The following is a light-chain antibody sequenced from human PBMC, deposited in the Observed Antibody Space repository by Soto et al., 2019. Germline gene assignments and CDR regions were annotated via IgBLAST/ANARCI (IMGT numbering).Light chain of an antibody. CDR1: QSVSSY. Sequence: EIGLTQSPATLSLSPGERATLSCRASQSVSSYLAWYQQKPGQAPRLLIYDVSNRATGIPARFSGSGSGTDFTLTISSLEPEDFAVYYCQQRSNWPRTFGQGTKVEIK. J-gene: IGKJ1*01. CDR3: QQRSNWPRT. V-gene: IGKV3-11*01. CDR2: DVS.